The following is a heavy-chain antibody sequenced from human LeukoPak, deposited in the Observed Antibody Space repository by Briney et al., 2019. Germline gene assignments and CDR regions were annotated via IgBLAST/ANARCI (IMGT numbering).Heavy chain of an antibody. CDR2: INNGEST. J-gene: IGHJ6*03. CDR3: ARGRRGWSGYYNGFYYYYMDV. V-gene: IGHV4-39*07. CDR1: GDSISSSNYY. D-gene: IGHD3-3*01. Sequence: SETLSLTCTVSGDSISSSNYYWGWIRQPPGKGLEWIGEINNGESTNYNPSLKSRVTISVDTSKNQFSLKLSSVTAADTAVYYCARGRRGWSGYYNGFYYYYMDVWGKGTTVTVSS.